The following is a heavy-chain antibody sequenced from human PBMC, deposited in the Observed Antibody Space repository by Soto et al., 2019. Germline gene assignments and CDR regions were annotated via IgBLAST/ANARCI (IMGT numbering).Heavy chain of an antibody. CDR1: GFTFSLYS. CDR3: ARAVTWGLDV. V-gene: IGHV3-48*01. CDR2: ISRSSTGI. D-gene: IGHD3-10*01. J-gene: IGHJ6*02. Sequence: EVQLVESGGGLVQPGGSLRLSCAASGFTFSLYSMSWVRQAPGKGLEWVSYISRSSTGIHYADSVKGGFTISRDDATNSRHLQMNSLRGGDTAVYLCARAVTWGLDVWGQGTTVSISS.